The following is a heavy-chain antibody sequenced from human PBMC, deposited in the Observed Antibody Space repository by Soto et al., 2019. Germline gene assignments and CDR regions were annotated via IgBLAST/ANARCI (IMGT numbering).Heavy chain of an antibody. D-gene: IGHD3-3*01. CDR2: ISYDGSNK. CDR1: GFTFSSYA. V-gene: IGHV3-30-3*01. J-gene: IGHJ6*02. CDR3: ARARGGVLRFWWGYYDGMDV. Sequence: QVQLVESGGGVVQPGRSLRLSCAASGFTFSSYAMHWVRQAPGKGLEWVAVISYDGSNKYYADSVKGRFTISRDNSKNTLYLQMNSLRGEDTAVYYCARARGGVLRFWWGYYDGMDVWGQGTTVTFSS.